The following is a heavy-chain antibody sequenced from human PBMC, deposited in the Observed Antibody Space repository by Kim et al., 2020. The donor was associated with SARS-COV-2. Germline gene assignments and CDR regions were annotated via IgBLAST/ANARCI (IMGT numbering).Heavy chain of an antibody. CDR3: ARPSSRSGGGWYAP. Sequence: TLSLTCGISGDSINSSDWWSWLRQPPGKGLEWVGEIHSSGNTRYKASLKSRLTISMDKSKNQFSLRLNSVTAADTAVYYCARPSSRSGGGWYAPWGQGILATVSS. V-gene: IGHV4-4*02. CDR2: IHSSGNT. J-gene: IGHJ5*02. CDR1: GDSINSSDW. D-gene: IGHD3-10*01.